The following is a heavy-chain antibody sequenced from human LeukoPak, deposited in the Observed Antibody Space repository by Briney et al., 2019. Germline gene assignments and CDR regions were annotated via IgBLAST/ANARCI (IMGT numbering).Heavy chain of an antibody. CDR3: ATPTLGSISEYLLDY. D-gene: IGHD3-3*02. J-gene: IGHJ4*02. Sequence: GESLKISCKGSGYRFTTYWSGWGRQLPGKGVEWMGIIYPGDSDARYSPSFQDQVTISTDKSTRTADLQWSPLKASDTAMYYCATPTLGSISEYLLDYWGQGTLVTVSS. V-gene: IGHV5-51*01. CDR1: GYRFTTYW. CDR2: IYPGDSDA.